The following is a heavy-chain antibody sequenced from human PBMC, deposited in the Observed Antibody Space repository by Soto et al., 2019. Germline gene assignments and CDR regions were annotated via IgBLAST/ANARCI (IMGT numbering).Heavy chain of an antibody. Sequence: ASVKVSCKASGYTFSDYYIHWVRQAPGQGLEWMGWINPNSGGTKYAPKFQGGVTMTRDTSTTTAYMELSRLRSGDTAVYYCAREPATAKPEGVDFWGQGTLVTVSS. CDR1: GYTFSDYY. J-gene: IGHJ4*02. CDR2: INPNSGGT. D-gene: IGHD1-1*01. CDR3: AREPATAKPEGVDF. V-gene: IGHV1-2*02.